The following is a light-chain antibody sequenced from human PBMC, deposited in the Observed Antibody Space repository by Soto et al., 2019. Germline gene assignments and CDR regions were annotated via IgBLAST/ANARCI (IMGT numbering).Light chain of an antibody. CDR2: EYI. V-gene: IGLV6-57*02. Sequence: NFMVTQPHSVSESPGKTVTISCTGSSGNIASNYVQWYQQRPGSAPTTLIYEYIQRPSGVPDRFSASIDSSSNSASLTISGLETEDEADYYCQTYDSSNHVVFGGGTKLTVL. CDR3: QTYDSSNHVV. CDR1: SGNIASNY. J-gene: IGLJ2*01.